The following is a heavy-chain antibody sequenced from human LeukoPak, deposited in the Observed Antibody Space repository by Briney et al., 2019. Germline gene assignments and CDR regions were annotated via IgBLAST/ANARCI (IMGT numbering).Heavy chain of an antibody. CDR2: INQEGSEK. D-gene: IGHD3-16*01. V-gene: IGHV3-7*01. Sequence: GGSLRLSCAAFGFILKNHWMTWVRQAPGKGLEWVANINQEGSEKFYVDSVKGRFTISRDNAKNSLFLQLNILRVEYTAFYYFARVWQYYYDYSAFDMWGQGTMVTVS. CDR1: GFILKNHW. CDR3: ARVWQYYYDYSAFDM. J-gene: IGHJ3*02.